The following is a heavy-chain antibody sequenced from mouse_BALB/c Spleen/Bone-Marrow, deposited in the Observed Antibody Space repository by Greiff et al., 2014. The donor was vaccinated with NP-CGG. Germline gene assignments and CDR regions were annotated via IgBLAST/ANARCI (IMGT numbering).Heavy chain of an antibody. V-gene: IGHV5-9-4*01. CDR1: GFTFSSYA. J-gene: IGHJ4*01. CDR3: VRAYGSSYAMDY. CDR2: ISSGGNYT. D-gene: IGHD1-1*01. Sequence: EVQLVESGGDLVKPGGSLKLSCAASGFTFSSYAMSWVRQSPEKRLEWVAEISSGGNYTYYPDTVTGRFTISRDNAKNILYLEMSSLRSDDTAMYYCVRAYGSSYAMDYWGQGTSVTVSS.